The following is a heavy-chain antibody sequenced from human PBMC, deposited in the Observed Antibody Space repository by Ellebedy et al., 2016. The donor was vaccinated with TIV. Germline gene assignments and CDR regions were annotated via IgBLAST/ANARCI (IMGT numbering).Heavy chain of an antibody. Sequence: ESLKISCAASGFTFSSYWMSWVRQPPGKGLEWIGSIYHSGSTYYNPSLKSRVTIPVDTSKNQFSLKLSSVTAADTAVYYCARVTGAAADLDYWGQGTLVTVSS. CDR2: IYHSGST. D-gene: IGHD6-25*01. CDR3: ARVTGAAADLDY. J-gene: IGHJ4*02. V-gene: IGHV4-38-2*01. CDR1: GFTFSSYW.